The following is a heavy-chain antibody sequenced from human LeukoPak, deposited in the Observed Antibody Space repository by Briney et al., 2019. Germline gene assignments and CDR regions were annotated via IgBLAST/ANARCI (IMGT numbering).Heavy chain of an antibody. CDR3: AKDSLGSSSKNWFDP. V-gene: IGHV3-48*01. D-gene: IGHD6-13*01. CDR2: LSGSSSSI. J-gene: IGHJ5*02. Sequence: PGGSLRLSCAASGFTFRGYGMNWVRQAPGKGLEWVSYLSGSSSSIYYADSVKGRFTISRDNSKNTLYLQMNSLRAEDTAVYYCAKDSLGSSSKNWFDPWGQGTLVTVSS. CDR1: GFTFRGYG.